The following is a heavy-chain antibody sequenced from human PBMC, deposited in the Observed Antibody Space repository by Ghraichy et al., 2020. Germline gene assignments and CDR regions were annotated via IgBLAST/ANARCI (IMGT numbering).Heavy chain of an antibody. J-gene: IGHJ3*02. CDR3: ARRHGDYNAFDI. CDR1: GGSISSYY. D-gene: IGHD4-17*01. Sequence: ETLSLTCTVSGGSISSYYWSWIRQPPGKGLDWIGYIYTSGSTNYNPSLKSRVTISVDTSKNQFSLKLSSVTAADTAVYYCARRHGDYNAFDIWGQGTMVTVSS. V-gene: IGHV4-4*09. CDR2: IYTSGST.